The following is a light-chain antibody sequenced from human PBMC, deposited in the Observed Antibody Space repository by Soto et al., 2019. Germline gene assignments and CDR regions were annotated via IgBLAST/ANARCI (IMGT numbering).Light chain of an antibody. Sequence: EIVLTQSPGTLSLSPGERATLPCRASQSVSSSYLAWYQQKPGQAPRLLIYGASSRATGTPDRFSGSGSGTDFTLTISRLEPEDFAVYYCHQYSSSPLTFGGGTKVDIK. CDR3: HQYSSSPLT. CDR2: GAS. CDR1: QSVSSSY. J-gene: IGKJ4*01. V-gene: IGKV3-20*01.